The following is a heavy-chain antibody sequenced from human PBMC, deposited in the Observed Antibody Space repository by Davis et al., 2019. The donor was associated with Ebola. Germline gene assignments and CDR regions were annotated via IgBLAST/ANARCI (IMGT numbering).Heavy chain of an antibody. CDR3: ARADVLLWFGELTASYYFDY. D-gene: IGHD3-10*01. CDR2: INPNSGGT. V-gene: IGHV1-2*06. CDR1: GYTFTGYY. J-gene: IGHJ4*02. Sequence: ASVKVSCKASGYTFTGYYIHWVRQAPGQGLEWMGRINPNSGGTNYAQKFRGRVTMTRDTSTSTVYMELSSLRSEDTAVYYCARADVLLWFGELTASYYFDYWGQGTLVTVSS.